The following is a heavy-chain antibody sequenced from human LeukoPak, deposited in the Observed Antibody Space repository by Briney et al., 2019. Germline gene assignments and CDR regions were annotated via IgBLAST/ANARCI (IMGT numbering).Heavy chain of an antibody. Sequence: GASVKVSCKASGGTFSSYAISWVRQAPGQGLEWMGGIIPIFVTANYAQKFQGRVTITTDESTSTAYMELSSLRSEDTAVYYCARELTTYYYDSSGSSLDYWGQGTLVTVSS. D-gene: IGHD3-22*01. CDR3: ARELTTYYYDSSGSSLDY. CDR1: GGTFSSYA. V-gene: IGHV1-69*05. CDR2: IIPIFVTA. J-gene: IGHJ4*02.